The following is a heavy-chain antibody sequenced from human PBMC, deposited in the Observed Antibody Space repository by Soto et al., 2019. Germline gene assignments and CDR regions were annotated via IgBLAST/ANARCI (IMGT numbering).Heavy chain of an antibody. CDR3: SSDLLGTYYYDTTIDY. Sequence: ASVKVSCKVSGYTLTELSMHWVRQAPGQGLEWMGGFDPEDGETIYAQKFQGRVTMAEDTSTDTAYMELSSLRSEDTAVYYCSSDLLGTYYYDTTIDYWGQGTLVTVSS. J-gene: IGHJ4*02. D-gene: IGHD3-22*01. CDR1: GYTLTELS. V-gene: IGHV1-24*01. CDR2: FDPEDGET.